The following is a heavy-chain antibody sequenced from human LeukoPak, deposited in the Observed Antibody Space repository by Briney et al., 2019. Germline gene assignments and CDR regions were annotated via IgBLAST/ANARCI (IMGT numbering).Heavy chain of an antibody. J-gene: IGHJ3*02. D-gene: IGHD5-24*01. CDR2: ITATGGIS. CDR3: ARDQGRWLQLGGAFDI. CDR1: TFAFSSYA. Sequence: GGSLRLSCAASTFAFSSYAMTWVRQAPGKGLEWVSSITATGGISYADSVKGRFTISRDNSKSTLYLQMNSLRAEDTAVYYCARDQGRWLQLGGAFDIWGQGTMVTVSS. V-gene: IGHV3-23*01.